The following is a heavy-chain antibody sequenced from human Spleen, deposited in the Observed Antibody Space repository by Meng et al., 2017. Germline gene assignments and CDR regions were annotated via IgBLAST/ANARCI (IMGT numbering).Heavy chain of an antibody. V-gene: IGHV3-21*01. CDR2: ISGSGIKT. D-gene: IGHD5/OR15-5a*01. CDR3: ARATYRGQRSSVYVGDY. Sequence: SLNISCAASGFIRTNSAMNWGRQGAGKGQYLVSVISGSGIKTHDADSVRGRFTISRDNAKTSLYLQMNRRRAEETAVYYCARATYRGQRSSVYVGDYWGQGTLVTVSS. J-gene: IGHJ4*02. CDR1: GFIRTNSA.